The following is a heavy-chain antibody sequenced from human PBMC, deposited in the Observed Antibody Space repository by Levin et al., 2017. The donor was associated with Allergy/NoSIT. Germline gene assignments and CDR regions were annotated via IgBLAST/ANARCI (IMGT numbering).Heavy chain of an antibody. CDR3: ARDQGSSGWYGWIDS. Sequence: SETLSLTCTVSGDSISSYHWNWLRQPPGKELEWIGCLYYSGSTKYNPSLKSRVTISVDATKYQFSLKLSSVTAADTAVYYCARDQGSSGWYGWIDSWGQGTLVTVSS. CDR2: LYYSGST. V-gene: IGHV4-59*01. CDR1: GDSISSYH. J-gene: IGHJ5*01. D-gene: IGHD6-19*01.